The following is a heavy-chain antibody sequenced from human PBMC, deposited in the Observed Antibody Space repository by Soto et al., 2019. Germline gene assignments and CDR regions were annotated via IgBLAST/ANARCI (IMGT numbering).Heavy chain of an antibody. J-gene: IGHJ3*02. V-gene: IGHV3-23*01. Sequence: EVQLLESGGGLVVPGGSLRLSCAASGFTFRSYAMTWVRQAPGKGLEWVSYTGGGGVSTYYADSVKGRFTSSRDDSKNTLYLQMNSLRAEDTALYYCAKIVGGGSHHDAFDIWGQGTMVTVSS. CDR2: TGGGGVST. D-gene: IGHD2-15*01. CDR1: GFTFRSYA. CDR3: AKIVGGGSHHDAFDI.